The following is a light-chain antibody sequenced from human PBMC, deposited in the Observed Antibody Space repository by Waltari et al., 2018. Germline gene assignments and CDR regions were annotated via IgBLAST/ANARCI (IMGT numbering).Light chain of an antibody. CDR3: CSYAAASHWV. Sequence: QSALTQPRSVSGSPGQSVTISCTGISSDVGRYDYVSWYQQHPGKAPKLVIYNVSKRPSGVPDRVSGPKAGNTASLTISGLQAEDEGDYYCCSYAAASHWVFGGGTKLTVL. CDR1: SSDVGRYDY. J-gene: IGLJ3*02. V-gene: IGLV2-11*01. CDR2: NVS.